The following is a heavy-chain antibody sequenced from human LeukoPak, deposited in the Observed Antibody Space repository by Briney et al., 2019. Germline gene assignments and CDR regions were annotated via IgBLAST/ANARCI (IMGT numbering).Heavy chain of an antibody. CDR3: ARMVVVPAATPMATGFDY. J-gene: IGHJ4*02. D-gene: IGHD2-2*01. CDR1: GGSISSYY. CDR2: IYTSGST. V-gene: IGHV4-4*07. Sequence: SETPSLTCTVSGGSISSYYWSWIRQPAGKGLEWIGRIYTSGSTNYNPSLKSRVTISVDTSKNQFSLKLSSVTAADTAVYYCARMVVVPAATPMATGFDYWGQGTLVTVSS.